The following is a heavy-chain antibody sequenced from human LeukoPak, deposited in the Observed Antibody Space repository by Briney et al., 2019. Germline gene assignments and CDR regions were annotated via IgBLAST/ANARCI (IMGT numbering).Heavy chain of an antibody. CDR3: ARPNSSDSFDY. V-gene: IGHV4-39*01. CDR2: IYYSVST. Sequence: SETLSLTCTVSGGSISSSSYYWGWIRQPPGKGLEWIGSIYYSVSTYYNPSLKSRVTLSVDTSKNQFSLKLSSVTAADTAVYYCARPNSSDSFDYWGQGTLVTVSS. D-gene: IGHD3-22*01. CDR1: GGSISSSSYY. J-gene: IGHJ4*02.